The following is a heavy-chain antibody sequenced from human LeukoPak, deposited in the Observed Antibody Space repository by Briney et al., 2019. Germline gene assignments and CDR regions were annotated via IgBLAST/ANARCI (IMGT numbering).Heavy chain of an antibody. CDR1: GDTFTSYD. Sequence: ASVKVSCKASGDTFTSYDTNWVRQAPGQGLEWMGWMNPNSGNTGYAQKFQGRVTITADKSTSTAYMELSSLRSEDTAVYYCAMGVGAPEDLAVAADFDYWGQGTLVTVSS. D-gene: IGHD6-19*01. CDR2: MNPNSGNT. V-gene: IGHV1-8*01. J-gene: IGHJ4*02. CDR3: AMGVGAPEDLAVAADFDY.